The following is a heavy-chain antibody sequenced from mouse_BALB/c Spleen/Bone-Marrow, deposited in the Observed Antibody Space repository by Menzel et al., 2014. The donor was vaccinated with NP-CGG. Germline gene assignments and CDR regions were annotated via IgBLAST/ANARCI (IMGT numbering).Heavy chain of an antibody. V-gene: IGHV1S29*02. D-gene: IGHD1-1*02. J-gene: IGHJ2*01. Sequence: VHVKQSGPELVKPGASVKISCKASGYTFTDYNMHWVKQSHGKSLEWIGYIYPYNGGTGYNQKFKSKATLTVDNSSSTAYMELHSLTSGDSAVYYCASYGRDYWGQGTTLTVSS. CDR3: ASYGRDY. CDR2: IYPYNGGT. CDR1: GYTFTDYN.